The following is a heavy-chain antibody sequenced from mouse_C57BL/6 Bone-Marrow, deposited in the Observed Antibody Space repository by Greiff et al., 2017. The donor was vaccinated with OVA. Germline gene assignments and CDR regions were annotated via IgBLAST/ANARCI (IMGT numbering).Heavy chain of an antibody. V-gene: IGHV1-64*01. J-gene: IGHJ3*01. CDR1: GYTFTSYW. CDR2: IHPNSGST. D-gene: IGHD3-2*02. Sequence: QVQLQQPGAELVKPGASVKLSCKASGYTFTSYWMHWVKQRPGQGLEWIGMIHPNSGSTNYNEKFKSKATLTVDKSSSTAYMQLSSLTSEDSAVYYCARGGPGRDSSGYMAWFAYWGQGTLVTVSA. CDR3: ARGGPGRDSSGYMAWFAY.